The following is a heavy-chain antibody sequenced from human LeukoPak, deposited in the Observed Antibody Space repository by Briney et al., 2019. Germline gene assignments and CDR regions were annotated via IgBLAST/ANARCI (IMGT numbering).Heavy chain of an antibody. V-gene: IGHV1-2*06. D-gene: IGHD3/OR15-3a*01. J-gene: IGHJ3*02. CDR2: INPNSGGT. CDR3: ARVFRVFWTEADAFDI. CDR1: GYTFTGYY. Sequence: ASVKVSCKASGYTFTGYYMHWVRQAPGQGLEWMGRINPNSGGTNYAQKFQGRVTMTRDTSISTAYIELSRLRSDLTAVYYCARVFRVFWTEADAFDIWGQGTMVTISS.